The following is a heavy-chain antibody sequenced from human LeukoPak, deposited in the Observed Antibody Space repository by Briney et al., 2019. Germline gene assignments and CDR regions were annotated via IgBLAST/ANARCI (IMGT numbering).Heavy chain of an antibody. D-gene: IGHD5-18*01. Sequence: GGALRLSCAASGVTFDDYAMHWVRQAPGKGVEWVSLISGDGGSTYYADSVRGGFTISRENNKKSLYMQMNRLRTEDTALYYCAKEEYSYGSYYYYYMDVWGKGTTVTVSS. J-gene: IGHJ6*03. CDR2: ISGDGGST. CDR1: GVTFDDYA. CDR3: AKEEYSYGSYYYYYMDV. V-gene: IGHV3-43*02.